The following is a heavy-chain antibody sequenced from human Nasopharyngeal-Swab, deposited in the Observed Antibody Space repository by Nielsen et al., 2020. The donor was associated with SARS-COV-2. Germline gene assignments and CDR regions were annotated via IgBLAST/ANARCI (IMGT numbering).Heavy chain of an antibody. CDR3: ARDPSDYYYYMDV. V-gene: IGHV3-21*01. Sequence: GESLKISCAASGFTFNTCTMNWVRQAPGKGLEWVSSIISSSIYIYYADSVKGRFTISRDNVKNSLYLQMNSLRAEDTAVYYCARDPSDYYYYMDVWGKGTTVTVSS. CDR1: GFTFNTCT. J-gene: IGHJ6*03. CDR2: IISSSIYI.